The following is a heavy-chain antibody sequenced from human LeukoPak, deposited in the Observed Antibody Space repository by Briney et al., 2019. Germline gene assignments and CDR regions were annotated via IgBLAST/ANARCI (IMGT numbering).Heavy chain of an antibody. CDR2: IWYDGSNK. CDR3: ARDNPLIITMVRGVMDY. V-gene: IGHV3-33*08. CDR1: GFIFSSYS. D-gene: IGHD3-10*01. J-gene: IGHJ4*02. Sequence: GGSLRLSCAGSGFIFSSYSMNWVRQAPGKGLEWVAVIWYDGSNKYYADSVKGRFTISRDNSKNTLYLQMNSLRAEDTAVYYCARDNPLIITMVRGVMDYWGQGTLVTVSS.